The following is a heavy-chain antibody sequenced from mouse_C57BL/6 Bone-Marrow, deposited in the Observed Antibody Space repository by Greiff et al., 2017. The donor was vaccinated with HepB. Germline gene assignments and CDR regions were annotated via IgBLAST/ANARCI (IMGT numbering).Heavy chain of an antibody. CDR3: ARHPLTHYYAMDY. CDR1: GFTFSDYY. Sequence: EVKLVESGGGLVQPGGSLKLSCAASGFTFSDYYMYWVRQTPEKRLEWVAYISNGGGSTYYPDTVKGRFTISRDNAKNTLYLHMSRLKSEDTAMYYCARHPLTHYYAMDYWGQGTSVTVSS. D-gene: IGHD6-1*01. V-gene: IGHV5-12*01. J-gene: IGHJ4*01. CDR2: ISNGGGST.